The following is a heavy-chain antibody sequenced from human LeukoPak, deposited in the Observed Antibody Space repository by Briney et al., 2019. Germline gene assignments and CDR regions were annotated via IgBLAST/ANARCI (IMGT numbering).Heavy chain of an antibody. CDR3: AKIGRLGRITIFGVGPRGNWFDP. V-gene: IGHV1-8*01. Sequence: GASVKVSCKASGYTFTSYDINWVRQATGPGLEWMGWMNPNSGNTGYAQKFQGRVTMTRNTSISTAYMELSSLRSEDTAVYYCAKIGRLGRITIFGVGPRGNWFDPWGQGTLVTVSS. J-gene: IGHJ5*02. CDR2: MNPNSGNT. CDR1: GYTFTSYD. D-gene: IGHD3-3*01.